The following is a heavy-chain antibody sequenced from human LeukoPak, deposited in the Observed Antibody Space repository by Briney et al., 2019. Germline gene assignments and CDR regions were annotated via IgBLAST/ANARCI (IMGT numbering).Heavy chain of an antibody. J-gene: IGHJ5*02. Sequence: SETLSLTCTVSGGSISSSSYYWGWIRQPPGKGLEWIGSIYYSGSTNYNPSLKSRVTMSVDTSKNQFSLKLSSVTALDTAVYYCARTYYYGSGTPGGWFDPWGQGTLVTVSS. CDR2: IYYSGST. V-gene: IGHV4-39*07. D-gene: IGHD3-10*01. CDR3: ARTYYYGSGTPGGWFDP. CDR1: GGSISSSSYY.